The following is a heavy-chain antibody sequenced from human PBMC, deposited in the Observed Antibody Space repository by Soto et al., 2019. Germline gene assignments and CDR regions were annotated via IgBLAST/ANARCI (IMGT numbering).Heavy chain of an antibody. CDR3: AKDPPLNEGITMVRGPAPYGMDV. J-gene: IGHJ6*02. CDR2: ISGSGGST. V-gene: IGHV3-23*01. D-gene: IGHD3-10*01. Sequence: GGSLRLSCAASGFTFSSYAMSWVRQAPGKGLEWVSAISGSGGSTYYADSVKGRFTISRDNSKNTLYLQMNSLRAEDTAVYYCAKDPPLNEGITMVRGPAPYGMDVWGQGTTVTVSS. CDR1: GFTFSSYA.